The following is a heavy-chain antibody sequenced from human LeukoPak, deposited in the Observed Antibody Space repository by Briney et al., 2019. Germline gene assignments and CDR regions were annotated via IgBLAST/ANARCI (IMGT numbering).Heavy chain of an antibody. J-gene: IGHJ5*02. D-gene: IGHD2-2*01. V-gene: IGHV1-69*04. CDR2: IIPILGIA. CDR1: GGTFSSYA. Sequence: GASVKVSCKASGGTFSSYAISWVRQAPGQGLEWMGRIIPILGIANYAQKFQGRVTITAYKSTSTAYMELSSLRSEDTAVYYCARLDLPYCSSTSCSFDPWGQGTLVTVSS. CDR3: ARLDLPYCSSTSCSFDP.